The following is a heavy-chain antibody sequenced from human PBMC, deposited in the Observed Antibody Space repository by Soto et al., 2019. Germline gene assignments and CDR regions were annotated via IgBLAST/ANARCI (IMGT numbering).Heavy chain of an antibody. CDR2: INAINGNA. CDR3: ARDSAGEDIVVVVAAEWGMDV. J-gene: IGHJ6*02. V-gene: IGHV1-3*01. Sequence: ASVKVSCKASGDTFTRYAMYWVRQAPGQSLEWMGWINAINGNAKYAQKFQGRVTITTDESTSTAYMELSSLRSEDTAVYYCARDSAGEDIVVVVAAEWGMDVWGQGTTVTVSS. CDR1: GDTFTRYA. D-gene: IGHD2-15*01.